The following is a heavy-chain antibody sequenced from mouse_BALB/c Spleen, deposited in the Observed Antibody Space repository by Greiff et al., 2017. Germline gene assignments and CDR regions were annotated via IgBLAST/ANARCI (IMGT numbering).Heavy chain of an antibody. Sequence: EVKLVESGPGLVKPSQSLSLTCTVTGYSITSDYAWNWIRQFPGNKLEWMGYISYSGSTSYNPSLKSRISITRDTSKNQFFLQLNSVTTEDTATYYCARRLLPSYWYFDVWGAGTTVTVSS. CDR3: ARRLLPSYWYFDV. D-gene: IGHD2-3*01. V-gene: IGHV3-2*02. CDR1: GYSITSDYA. CDR2: ISYSGST. J-gene: IGHJ1*01.